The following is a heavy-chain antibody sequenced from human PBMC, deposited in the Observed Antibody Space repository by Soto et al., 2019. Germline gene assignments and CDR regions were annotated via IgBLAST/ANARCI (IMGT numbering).Heavy chain of an antibody. CDR1: GFTFGDYA. V-gene: IGHV3-49*03. CDR3: TVRGGGRYYDFWSGYYSHFDY. D-gene: IGHD3-3*01. J-gene: IGHJ4*02. CDR2: IRSKAYGGTT. Sequence: GGSLRLSCTASGFTFGDYAMSWFRQAPGKGLEWVGFIRSKAYGGTTEYAASVKGRFTISRDDSKSIAYLQMNSLKTEDTAVYYCTVRGGGRYYDFWSGYYSHFDYWGQGTLVTVSS.